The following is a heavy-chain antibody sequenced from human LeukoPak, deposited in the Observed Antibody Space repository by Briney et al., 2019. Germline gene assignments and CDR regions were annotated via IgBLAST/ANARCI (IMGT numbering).Heavy chain of an antibody. CDR3: ARENIAASDNFDY. Sequence: PGGSLILSCAASEFNFSGNWMHWVRQAPGKGLVWVSRIGGGGSTTTYADSVKGRFTISRDNAKNTLYLQMNSLSAEDTAVYYCARENIAASDNFDYWGQGTLVTVSS. CDR1: EFNFSGNW. J-gene: IGHJ4*02. CDR2: IGGGGSTT. D-gene: IGHD6-6*01. V-gene: IGHV3-74*01.